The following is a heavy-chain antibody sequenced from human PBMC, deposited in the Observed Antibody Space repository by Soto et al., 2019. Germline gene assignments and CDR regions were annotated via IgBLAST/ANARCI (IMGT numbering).Heavy chain of an antibody. CDR2: IYYSGST. D-gene: IGHD4-17*01. CDR3: ARDGVLGDYGDFYYFDY. V-gene: IGHV4-59*01. Sequence: SETLSLTCTVSGGSISSYYWSWIRQPPGKGLEWIGYIYYSGSTNYNPSLKSRVTISVDTSKNQFSLKLSSVTAADTAVYYCARDGVLGDYGDFYYFDYWGQGTLVTVSS. J-gene: IGHJ4*02. CDR1: GGSISSYY.